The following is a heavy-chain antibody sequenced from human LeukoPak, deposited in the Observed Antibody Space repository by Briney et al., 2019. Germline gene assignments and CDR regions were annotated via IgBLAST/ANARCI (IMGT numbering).Heavy chain of an antibody. CDR2: ISYDGSNK. D-gene: IGHD1-7*01. CDR3: ASSQELTLGDY. CDR1: GFTFSSYA. J-gene: IGHJ4*02. Sequence: GGSLRLSCAASGFTFSSYAMHWVRQAPGKGLEWVAVISYDGSNKYYADSVKGRFTISRDNSKNTLYLQMNSLRAEDTAVYYCASSQELTLGDYWGQGTLVTVSS. V-gene: IGHV3-30-3*01.